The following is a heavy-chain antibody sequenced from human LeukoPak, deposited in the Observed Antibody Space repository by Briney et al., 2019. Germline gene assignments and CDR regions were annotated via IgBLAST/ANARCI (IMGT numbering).Heavy chain of an antibody. CDR3: ARTYHDFWSGYSPFDY. V-gene: IGHV3-7*01. CDR2: IKQDGSEK. J-gene: IGHJ4*02. D-gene: IGHD3-3*01. Sequence: GGSLRLSCAASGFTFSSYWMSWVRQAPGKGLEWVANIKQDGSEKYYVDSVKGRFTISRDNAKNSLYLQMNSLRAEDTAVYYCARTYHDFWSGYSPFDYWGQGTLVTVSS. CDR1: GFTFSSYW.